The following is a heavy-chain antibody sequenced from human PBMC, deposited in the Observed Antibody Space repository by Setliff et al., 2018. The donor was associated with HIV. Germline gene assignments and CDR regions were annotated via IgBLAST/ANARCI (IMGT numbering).Heavy chain of an antibody. CDR2: MYHTGST. V-gene: IGHV4-38-2*01. D-gene: IGHD2-2*01. CDR3: AGQDIGAVPALGAFDI. J-gene: IGHJ3*02. Sequence: SETLSLTCAVSGYSISSGCYWGWIRQPPGKGLEWIGSMYHTGSTYYNPSLKSRVTISVDTSKNQFSLKLSSVTAADTAVYYCAGQDIGAVPALGAFDIWGQGTMVTVSS. CDR1: GYSISSGCY.